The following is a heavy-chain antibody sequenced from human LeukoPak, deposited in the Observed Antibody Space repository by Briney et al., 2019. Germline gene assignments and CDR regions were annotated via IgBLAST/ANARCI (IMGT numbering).Heavy chain of an antibody. D-gene: IGHD5-12*01. Sequence: PGGSLRLSCAASGFTFSSYSMNWVRQAPGKGLEWVSSISSSSSYIYYADSVKGRFTISRDNAKNSLYLQMNSLRAEDTAVYYCAKPSGVYSGYDWLDYWGQGTLVTVSS. CDR1: GFTFSSYS. V-gene: IGHV3-21*01. J-gene: IGHJ4*02. CDR2: ISSSSSYI. CDR3: AKPSGVYSGYDWLDY.